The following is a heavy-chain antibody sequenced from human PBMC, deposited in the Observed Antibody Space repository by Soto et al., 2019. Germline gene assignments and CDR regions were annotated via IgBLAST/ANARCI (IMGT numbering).Heavy chain of an antibody. D-gene: IGHD3-16*01. V-gene: IGHV3-23*01. CDR3: AKDAPLRGVRVDFAFRGNRTLDL. CDR1: GCIFIGCA. Sequence: HWWSLRLSVASAGCIFIGCALSCISQSPGKGLEWVSAISGSGGSTYYADSVKGRFTISRHNSKNTLYLQINSLRAQDTAVYFCAKDAPLRGVRVDFAFRGNRTLDL. J-gene: IGHJ2*01. CDR2: ISGSGGST.